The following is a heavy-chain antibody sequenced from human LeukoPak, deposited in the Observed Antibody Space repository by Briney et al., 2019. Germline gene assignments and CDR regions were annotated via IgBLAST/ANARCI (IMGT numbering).Heavy chain of an antibody. D-gene: IGHD5-24*01. Sequence: GGSLRLSCAASGFTFSSYWMSWVRQAPGKGLEWVANIKQDGSEKYYVDSVKGRFTISRDNAKNSLYLQMNSLRAEDTAVYYCARGEDGYLISYYYYYGMDVWGQGTTVTVSS. CDR2: IKQDGSEK. CDR1: GFTFSSYW. J-gene: IGHJ6*02. V-gene: IGHV3-7*01. CDR3: ARGEDGYLISYYYYYGMDV.